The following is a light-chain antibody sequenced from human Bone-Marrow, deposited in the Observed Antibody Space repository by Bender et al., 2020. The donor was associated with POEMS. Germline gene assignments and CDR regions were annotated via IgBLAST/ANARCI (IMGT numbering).Light chain of an antibody. CDR3: ASWDDTHYV. Sequence: QSVLTQSPSASGTPGQRVTISCSGSSSNVETYTVSWYQHLPGTGPKLLIYGNSQRPSGVPDRFSGSKSDTSASLTISGLRSEDEADYYCASWDDTHYVFGTATKVTVL. J-gene: IGLJ1*01. CDR1: SSNVETYT. CDR2: GNS. V-gene: IGLV1-44*01.